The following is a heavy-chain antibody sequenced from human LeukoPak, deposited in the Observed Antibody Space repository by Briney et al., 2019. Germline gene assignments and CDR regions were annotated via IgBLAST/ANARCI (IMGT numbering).Heavy chain of an antibody. Sequence: PSETLSLTCTVSGGSISSYYWSWIRQPPGKGLEWIGYIYYSGSTNYNPSLKSRVTISVDTSKNQFSLKLSSVTAADTAVYYCAVTMVRGVSGMDVWGPGTTVTVSS. CDR3: AVTMVRGVSGMDV. CDR2: IYYSGST. CDR1: GGSISSYY. D-gene: IGHD3-10*01. J-gene: IGHJ6*02. V-gene: IGHV4-59*01.